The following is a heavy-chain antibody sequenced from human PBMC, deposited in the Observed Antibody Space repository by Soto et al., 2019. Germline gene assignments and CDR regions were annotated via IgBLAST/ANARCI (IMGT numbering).Heavy chain of an antibody. J-gene: IGHJ4*02. Sequence: SETLSLTCAVYGGSFSGYYWSWIRQPPGKGLEWIGEINHSGSTNYNPSLKSRVTISVDTSKNQFSLKLSSVTAAGTAVYYCARGERWLQLPPVYWGQGTLVTVSS. V-gene: IGHV4-34*01. CDR3: ARGERWLQLPPVY. D-gene: IGHD5-12*01. CDR2: INHSGST. CDR1: GGSFSGYY.